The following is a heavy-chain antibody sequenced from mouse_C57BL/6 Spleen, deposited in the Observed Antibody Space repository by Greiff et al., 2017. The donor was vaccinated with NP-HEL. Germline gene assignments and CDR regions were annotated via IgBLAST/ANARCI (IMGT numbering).Heavy chain of an antibody. CDR3: VRPRYDYGSSYWYFDV. CDR2: IDPEDGET. D-gene: IGHD1-1*01. CDR1: GFNIKDYY. Sequence: VQLQQSGAELVKPGASVKLSCTASGFNIKDYYMHWVKQRTEQGLEWIGRIDPEDGETKYDPKFQGKATITADTSSNTAYLQLSSLTSEDTAVYYCVRPRYDYGSSYWYFDVWGTGTTVTVSS. V-gene: IGHV14-2*01. J-gene: IGHJ1*03.